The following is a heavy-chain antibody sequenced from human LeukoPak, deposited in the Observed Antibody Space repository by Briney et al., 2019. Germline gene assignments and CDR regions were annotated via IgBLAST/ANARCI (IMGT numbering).Heavy chain of an antibody. Sequence: SGGSLRLSCAASGFTFSSYWMHWVRQAPGKGLVWVSRINSDGSSTNYADSVKGRFTISRDNAKNTLYLQMNSLRAEDTAVYYCARPQHGDLYAFDIWGHGTMVTVSS. D-gene: IGHD4-17*01. CDR2: INSDGSST. CDR1: GFTFSSYW. V-gene: IGHV3-74*01. J-gene: IGHJ3*02. CDR3: ARPQHGDLYAFDI.